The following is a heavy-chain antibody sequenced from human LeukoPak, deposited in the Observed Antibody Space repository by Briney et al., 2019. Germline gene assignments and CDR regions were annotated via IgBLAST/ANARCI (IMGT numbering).Heavy chain of an antibody. CDR1: GFTFTSYA. V-gene: IGHV3-23*01. Sequence: PGGSLRLSCAASGFTFTSYAMSWVRQAPGKGLEWVSYITSGRADTYYADSVKGRFTISRDNSKNTLYLQMNSLRAGDTAIYYCAKASTVLKPIDSWGQGTLVTVSS. J-gene: IGHJ4*02. CDR3: AKASTVLKPIDS. D-gene: IGHD1-14*01. CDR2: ITSGRADT.